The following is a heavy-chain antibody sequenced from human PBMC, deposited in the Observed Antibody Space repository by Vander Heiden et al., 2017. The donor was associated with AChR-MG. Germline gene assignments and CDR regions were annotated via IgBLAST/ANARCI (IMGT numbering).Heavy chain of an antibody. CDR2: INPNSGGT. Sequence: QVQLVQSGAEVKKPGASVKVSCKASGYTFTGRYMHWVGQAPGQGLEWMGWINPNSGGTNYAQKFQGWVTMTRDTSISTAYMELSRLRSDDTAVYYCARDVRYSSSWLPGYYYYYGMDVWGQGTTVTVSS. CDR1: GYTFTGRY. CDR3: ARDVRYSSSWLPGYYYYYGMDV. V-gene: IGHV1-2*04. J-gene: IGHJ6*02. D-gene: IGHD6-13*01.